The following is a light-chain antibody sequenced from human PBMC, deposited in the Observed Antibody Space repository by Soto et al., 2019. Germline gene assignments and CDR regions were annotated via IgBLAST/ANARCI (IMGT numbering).Light chain of an antibody. CDR3: QYRRNWTT. CDR1: QSGNNY. V-gene: IGKV3-11*01. CDR2: AAS. Sequence: EIVLTQSPDTRSLSPGERATLSCSASQSGNNYLASYQQKPGHAPRLLIYAASNSATAIPARFSGSGSGTDFTLTISSLEPEDFAVYSCQYRRNWTTFGQGTKVDIK. J-gene: IGKJ1*01.